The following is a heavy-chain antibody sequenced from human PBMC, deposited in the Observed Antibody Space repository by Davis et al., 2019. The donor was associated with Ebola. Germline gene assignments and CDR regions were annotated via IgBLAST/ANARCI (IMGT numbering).Heavy chain of an antibody. CDR2: TYYTSEWPN. Sequence: HSQTLSLTCSISGDSVFGKNGAWNWTRQSPSRGLEWLGRTYYTSEWPNDYGEYAKIRITINPDTSKNQLSRQLNSVTPEDTALYYCVRGWGRSGLDVWGQGTTVTVSS. J-gene: IGHJ6*02. V-gene: IGHV6-1*01. D-gene: IGHD3-16*01. CDR1: GDSVFGKNGA. CDR3: VRGWGRSGLDV.